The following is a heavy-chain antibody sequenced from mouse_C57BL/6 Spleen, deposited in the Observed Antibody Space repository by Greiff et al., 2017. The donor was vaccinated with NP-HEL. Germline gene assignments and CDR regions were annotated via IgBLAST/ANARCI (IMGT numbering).Heavy chain of an antibody. CDR2: IDPSDSET. CDR3: AITDSSGLYYAMDY. CDR1: GYTFTSYW. J-gene: IGHJ4*01. Sequence: QVQLQQPGAELVRPGSSVKLSCKASGYTFTSYWMHWVKQRPIQGLEWIGNIDPSDSETHYNQKFKDKATLTVDKSSSTAYMQLSSLTSEDSAVYYGAITDSSGLYYAMDYWGQGTSVTVSS. V-gene: IGHV1-52*01. D-gene: IGHD3-2*02.